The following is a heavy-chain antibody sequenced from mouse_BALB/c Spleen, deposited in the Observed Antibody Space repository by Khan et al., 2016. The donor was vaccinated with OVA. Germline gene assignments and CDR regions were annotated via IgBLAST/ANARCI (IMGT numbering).Heavy chain of an antibody. J-gene: IGHJ3*01. CDR3: VRDGAYHRNDGWFAY. D-gene: IGHD2-14*01. CDR1: GYTFTSYT. Sequence: QVQLKQSGAELARPGASVKMSCKASGYTFTSYTIHWIKKRPGQGLEWIGYINPSNGYTNYNQKFKHKATLTTDKSSTTAYLQLSSLTSDDSAVYNCVRDGAYHRNDGWFAYWGQGTLVTVPA. CDR2: INPSNGYT. V-gene: IGHV1-4*01.